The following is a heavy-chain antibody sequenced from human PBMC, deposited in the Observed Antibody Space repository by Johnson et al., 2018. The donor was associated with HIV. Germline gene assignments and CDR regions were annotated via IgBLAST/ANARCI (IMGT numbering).Heavy chain of an antibody. V-gene: IGHV3-11*01. J-gene: IGHJ3*02. CDR2: ISNSGSTI. CDR1: GFNFSDYY. D-gene: IGHD2-15*01. Sequence: QVQLVESGGGLVKPGGSLRLSCAASGFNFSDYYMRWIRQAPGKGLERISYISNSGSTIYYVDSVKGRFTISRDNAKNSLYLQMNSLRAEDTAVYYCAKIARRCSGGSCYTTSDAFDIWGQGTMVTVSS. CDR3: AKIARRCSGGSCYTTSDAFDI.